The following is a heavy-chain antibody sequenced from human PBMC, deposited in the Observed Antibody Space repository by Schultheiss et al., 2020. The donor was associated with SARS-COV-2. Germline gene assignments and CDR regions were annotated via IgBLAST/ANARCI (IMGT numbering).Heavy chain of an antibody. CDR3: AHSSSGLTLIQH. CDR2: IDWDDDK. D-gene: IGHD6-19*01. J-gene: IGHJ1*01. V-gene: IGHV2-70*12. Sequence: SCPTLVKPTQTLTLTCTFSGFSLSTSGMCVSWIRQPPGKALEWLARIDWDDDKYYSTSLKTRLTISEDTSKNQVVLTMTNMDPVDTATYYCAHSSSGLTLIQHWGQGTLVTVSS. CDR1: GFSLSTSGMC.